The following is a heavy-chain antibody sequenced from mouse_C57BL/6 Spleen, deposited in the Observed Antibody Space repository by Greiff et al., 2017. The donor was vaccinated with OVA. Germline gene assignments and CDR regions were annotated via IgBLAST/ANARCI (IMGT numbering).Heavy chain of an antibody. CDR3: ARGGLQRGGAMDY. CDR1: GYSFTGYF. V-gene: IGHV1-20*01. J-gene: IGHJ4*01. Sequence: VQLQQSGPELVKPGDSVKISCKASGYSFTGYFMNWVMQSHGKSLEWIGRINPYNGDTFYNQKFKGKATLTVDKSSSTAHMELRSLTSEDSAVYYCARGGLQRGGAMDYWGQGTSVTVSS. D-gene: IGHD1-1*01. CDR2: INPYNGDT.